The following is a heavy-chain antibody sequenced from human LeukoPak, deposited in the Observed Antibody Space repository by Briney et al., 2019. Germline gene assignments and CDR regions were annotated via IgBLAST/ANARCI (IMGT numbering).Heavy chain of an antibody. V-gene: IGHV4-59*01. D-gene: IGHD6-13*01. CDR3: ARHLSSSWYGNWFDP. Sequence: SETLSLTCTVSGGSISSYYWSWLRQPPGKGLEWIGYIYYSGSTNYNPSLKSRVTISVDTSKNQFSLKLSSVTAADTAVYYCARHLSSSWYGNWFDPWGQGTLVTVSS. CDR2: IYYSGST. CDR1: GGSISSYY. J-gene: IGHJ5*02.